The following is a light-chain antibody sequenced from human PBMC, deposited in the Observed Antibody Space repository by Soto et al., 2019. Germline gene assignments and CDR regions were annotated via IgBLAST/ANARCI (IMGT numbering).Light chain of an antibody. Sequence: EIPMTQSPSSLSASVGGRVTITCRASQSISSYLKWYQQKPGKAPKLLIYAASSLQSGVPSRFSGSGSGTDCTLTISSLQPEDVSTYYCQQSYSTPITFGQGTRLEI. CDR2: AAS. CDR3: QQSYSTPIT. J-gene: IGKJ5*01. CDR1: QSISSY. V-gene: IGKV1-39*01.